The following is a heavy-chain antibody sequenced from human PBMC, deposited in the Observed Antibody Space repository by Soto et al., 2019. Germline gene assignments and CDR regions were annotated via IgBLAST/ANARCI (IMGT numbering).Heavy chain of an antibody. J-gene: IGHJ4*02. V-gene: IGHV1-46*01. CDR1: GYTFTSHY. CDR2: IHPSGGST. Sequence: VASVKVSCKASGYTFTSHYLHWVRQAPGQGLEWMGVIHPSGGSTSYAQKFQDRVTMTRDTSTSTVYMELSSLRSDDTAVYYCATLSDNFDYWGQGTLVTVSS. CDR3: ATLSDNFDY. D-gene: IGHD2-21*02.